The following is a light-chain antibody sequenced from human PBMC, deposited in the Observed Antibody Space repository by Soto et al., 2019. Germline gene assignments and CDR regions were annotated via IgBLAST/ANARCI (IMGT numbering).Light chain of an antibody. CDR3: QQRSNWPPYT. V-gene: IGKV3-11*01. CDR1: QSVSSY. Sequence: EIVLTKSQATLSLSPGERATLSCRASQSVSSYLAWYQQKPGQAPRLLIYDASNRATGIPARFSGSGSGTDFTLTIISLEPEDFAVYYCQQRSNWPPYTFGQGTKLEIK. CDR2: DAS. J-gene: IGKJ2*01.